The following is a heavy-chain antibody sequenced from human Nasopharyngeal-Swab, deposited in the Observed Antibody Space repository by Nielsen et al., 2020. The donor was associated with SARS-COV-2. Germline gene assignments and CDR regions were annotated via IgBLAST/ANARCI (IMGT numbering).Heavy chain of an antibody. Sequence: SETLSLTCTVSGGSISSSSYYWGWIRQPPGKWLVWFGCIYYIGSTYYNPSLKSPVTVSLVTSNNHFSLKLNSVTAADTAMYYCARQWYCSGGSCYPPGAFDIWGQGTMVTVSS. J-gene: IGHJ3*02. D-gene: IGHD2-15*01. CDR1: GGSISSSSYY. V-gene: IGHV4-39*01. CDR3: ARQWYCSGGSCYPPGAFDI. CDR2: IYYIGST.